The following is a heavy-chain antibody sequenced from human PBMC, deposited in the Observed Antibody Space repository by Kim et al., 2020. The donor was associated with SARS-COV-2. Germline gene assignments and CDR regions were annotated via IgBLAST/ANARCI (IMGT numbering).Heavy chain of an antibody. CDR1: GYTFTGYY. D-gene: IGHD3-22*01. CDR2: INPNSGGT. CDR3: ARVANRYDSSGYPEGR. J-gene: IGHJ4*02. Sequence: ASVKVSCKASGYTFTGYYMHWVRQAPGQGLEWMGWINPNSGGTNYAQKFQGRVTMTRDTSISTAYMELSRLRSDDTAVYYCARVANRYDSSGYPEGRWGQGTLVTVSS. V-gene: IGHV1-2*02.